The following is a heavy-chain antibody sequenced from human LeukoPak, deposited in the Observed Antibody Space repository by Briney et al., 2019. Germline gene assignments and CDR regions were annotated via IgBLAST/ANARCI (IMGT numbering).Heavy chain of an antibody. CDR2: IYYSGST. CDR3: ATRLYCSGGSCSTDY. CDR1: GVSISSSSYY. Sequence: PSETLSLTCTVSGVSISSSSYYWGWIRQPPGKGLEWIGSIYYSGSTYYNPSLKSRVTISVDTSKNQFSLKLSSVTAADTAVYYCATRLYCSGGSCSTDYWGQGTLVTVSS. V-gene: IGHV4-39*01. D-gene: IGHD2-15*01. J-gene: IGHJ4*02.